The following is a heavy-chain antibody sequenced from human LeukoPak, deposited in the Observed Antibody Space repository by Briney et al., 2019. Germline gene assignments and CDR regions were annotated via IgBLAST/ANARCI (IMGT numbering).Heavy chain of an antibody. Sequence: GGSLRLSCAASGFTFSSHLMHWDRHAQGTGLVWVSSVKSDGTATNYADSVKGRFTISRDNAKNTLYLQMNSLRVEDTAAYYCVRKFATGDWGQGTLVTVSS. J-gene: IGHJ4*02. CDR3: VRKFATGD. V-gene: IGHV3-74*01. CDR2: VKSDGTAT. D-gene: IGHD1-14*01. CDR1: GFTFSSHL.